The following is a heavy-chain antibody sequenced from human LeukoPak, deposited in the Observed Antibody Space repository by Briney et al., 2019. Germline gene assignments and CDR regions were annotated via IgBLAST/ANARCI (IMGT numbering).Heavy chain of an antibody. Sequence: GGSLRLSCAASGVTSNYMTWIRQAPGKGLEWVSVIYNGGTTYYADSVKGRFTISRDNSKSTLFVYLQMNSLRTDDTALYYCAGGGEAARSLAYWGQGALVTVSS. CDR3: AGGGEAARSLAY. J-gene: IGHJ4*02. CDR2: IYNGGTT. D-gene: IGHD6-6*01. V-gene: IGHV3-66*02. CDR1: GVTSNY.